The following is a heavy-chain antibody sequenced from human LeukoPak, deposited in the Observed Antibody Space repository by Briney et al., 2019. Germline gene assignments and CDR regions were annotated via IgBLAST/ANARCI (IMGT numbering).Heavy chain of an antibody. D-gene: IGHD3-10*01. CDR3: ARDLGGAGTYYL. CDR2: ISPKSGDT. V-gene: IGHV1-2*06. CDR1: GYTFTGYY. Sequence: ASVKVSCKASGYTFTGYYMHWVRQAPGQGLEWMGRISPKSGDTNYAQKFQGRVTMTRDTSMTTAYMELSRLRSDDTAVYYCARDLGGAGTYYLWGQGTLVTVSS. J-gene: IGHJ4*02.